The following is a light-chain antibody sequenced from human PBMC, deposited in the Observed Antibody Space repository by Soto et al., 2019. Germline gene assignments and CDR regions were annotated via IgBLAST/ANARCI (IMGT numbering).Light chain of an antibody. J-gene: IGLJ2*01. V-gene: IGLV2-14*01. CDR2: DVS. CDR1: SSDVGGYNY. Sequence: QSVLTQPASVSGSPGQSITISCTGTSSDVGGYNYVSWYQRHPGKAPKLMIFDVSHRPSGVSNRFSGSKSGNTASLTISGLQAEDEADYYCSSYTTSGTDVVFGGGTKLTVL. CDR3: SSYTTSGTDVV.